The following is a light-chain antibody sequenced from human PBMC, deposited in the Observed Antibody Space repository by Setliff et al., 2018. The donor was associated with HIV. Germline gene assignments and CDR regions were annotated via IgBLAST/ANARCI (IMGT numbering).Light chain of an antibody. CDR1: SGSVSTSYY. CDR3: VLFMGLGIHV. Sequence: QTVVTQEPSFSVSPGGTVTLTCGSTSGSVSTSYYPSWYQQTPGQAPRTLIYSTNTRFSGVPDRFSGSILGNKAALTITGAQADDESDYYCVLFMGLGIHVFGTGTKVTVL. CDR2: STN. V-gene: IGLV8-61*01. J-gene: IGLJ1*01.